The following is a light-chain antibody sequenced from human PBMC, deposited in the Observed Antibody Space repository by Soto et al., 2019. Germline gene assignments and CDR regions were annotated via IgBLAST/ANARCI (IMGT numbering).Light chain of an antibody. CDR3: SSYKSSSTYV. CDR2: EVS. V-gene: IGLV2-14*01. Sequence: QSVLTQPASVSGSPGQSITTSCTGTSSDVGGYNYVSWYQQHPGKAPKLMIYEVSNRPSGVSNRFSGSKSGSTASLTISGLQAEDEADYYCSSYKSSSTYVFGTGTKVTVL. CDR1: SSDVGGYNY. J-gene: IGLJ1*01.